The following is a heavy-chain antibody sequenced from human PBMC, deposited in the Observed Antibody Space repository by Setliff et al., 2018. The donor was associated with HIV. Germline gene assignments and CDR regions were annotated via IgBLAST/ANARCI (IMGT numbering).Heavy chain of an antibody. CDR2: INTHSGYT. CDR1: GYTFNNYG. D-gene: IGHD3-22*01. J-gene: IGHJ4*02. Sequence: GASVKVSCKASGYTFNNYGISWVRQAPGQGLEWMGWINTHSGYTNYAQNVQGRVTVTMDTSTSTAYMELRSLKSDDTAIYYCAKAPGWLFLSHYWGQGTLVTVSS. CDR3: AKAPGWLFLSHY. V-gene: IGHV1-18*01.